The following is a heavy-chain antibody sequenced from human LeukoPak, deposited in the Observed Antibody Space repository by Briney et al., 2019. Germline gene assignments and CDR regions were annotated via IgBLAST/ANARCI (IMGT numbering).Heavy chain of an antibody. CDR1: GGSISSGDYY. CDR2: IYYSGST. D-gene: IGHD3-3*01. CDR3: ARSPDFYWYFDL. Sequence: SETLSLTCTVSGGSISSGDYYWSWIRQPPGKGLEWIGYIYYSGSTYYNPSLRSRVTISVDTSKNQFSLKLSSVTAADTAVYYCARSPDFYWYFDLWGRGTLVTVSS. J-gene: IGHJ2*01. V-gene: IGHV4-30-4*01.